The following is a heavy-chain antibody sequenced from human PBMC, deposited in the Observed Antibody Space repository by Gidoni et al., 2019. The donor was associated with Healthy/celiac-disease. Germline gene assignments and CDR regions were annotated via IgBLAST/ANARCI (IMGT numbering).Heavy chain of an antibody. V-gene: IGHV4-4*02. D-gene: IGHD6-19*01. CDR3: ARRRRDSSGWYYYWYGMDV. CDR1: GGSISRSNW. CDR2: IYHSGST. Sequence: QVQLQESGPGLVKPSGTLSLPCAVSGGSISRSNWWSWVRQPPGKGLEWIGEIYHSGSTNYNPSLKSRVTISVDKSKNQFSLKLSSVTAADTAVYYCARRRRDSSGWYYYWYGMDVWGQGTTVTVSS. J-gene: IGHJ6*02.